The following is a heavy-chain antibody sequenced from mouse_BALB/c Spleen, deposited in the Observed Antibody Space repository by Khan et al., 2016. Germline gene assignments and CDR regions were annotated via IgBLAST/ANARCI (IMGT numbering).Heavy chain of an antibody. CDR1: GFTFSDYY. V-gene: IGHV5-12*02. CDR2: ISNGGDNT. CDR3: ARHLIDYGSPWYFDV. D-gene: IGHD1-1*01. Sequence: EVELVESGGGLVQPGGSLKLSCATSGFTFSDYYMYWVRQTPEKRLEWVAYISNGGDNTYYPDTVKGRFTISRDNAKYILYLQMSRLKSEDTAMYYCARHLIDYGSPWYFDVWGAGTTVTVSS. J-gene: IGHJ1*01.